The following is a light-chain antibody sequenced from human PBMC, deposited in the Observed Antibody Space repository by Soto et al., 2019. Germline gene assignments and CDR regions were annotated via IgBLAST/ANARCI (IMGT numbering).Light chain of an antibody. V-gene: IGKV3-15*01. CDR1: QTIRNG. CDR2: DAS. CDR3: HQYTFWPPGT. J-gene: IGKJ3*01. Sequence: ILMTQSPVTLSLSPGERATLSCRASQTIRNGLAWYQQRPGQAPRLIIYDASTRATGVPARFSGSGSGTDFTLTISSLQSEDFAVYYCHQYTFWPPGTFGPGTIVDAK.